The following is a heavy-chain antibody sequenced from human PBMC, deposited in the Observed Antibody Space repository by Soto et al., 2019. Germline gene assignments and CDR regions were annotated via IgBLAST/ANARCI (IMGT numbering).Heavy chain of an antibody. CDR2: ISGSGGST. Sequence: PGGSLRLSCAASGFTFSSYAMSWVRQAPGKGLEWVSAISGSGGSTYYADSVKGRFTISRDNSKNTLYLQMNSLRAEDTAVYYCAKDSSSWGLQPLYYFDYWGQGTLVTVSS. V-gene: IGHV3-23*01. CDR3: AKDSSSWGLQPLYYFDY. CDR1: GFTFSSYA. D-gene: IGHD6-13*01. J-gene: IGHJ4*02.